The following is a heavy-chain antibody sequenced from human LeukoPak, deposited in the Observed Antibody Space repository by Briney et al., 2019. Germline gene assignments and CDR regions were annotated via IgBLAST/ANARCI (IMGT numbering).Heavy chain of an antibody. CDR2: ISGRGGST. Sequence: GGSPRLSCAASGFTFSNYAMGWVRQAPGKGLEWVSSISGRGGSTYSADYLKGRFTMSRDNSKNTLYLQMNNLRAEDTAEYYCAKGGYCATTSCYFYYMDVWGKGTTVTVSS. D-gene: IGHD2-2*01. CDR1: GFTFSNYA. V-gene: IGHV3-23*01. J-gene: IGHJ6*03. CDR3: AKGGYCATTSCYFYYMDV.